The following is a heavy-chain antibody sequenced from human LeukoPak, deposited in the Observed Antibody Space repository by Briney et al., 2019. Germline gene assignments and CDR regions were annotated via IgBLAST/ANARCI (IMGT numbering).Heavy chain of an antibody. D-gene: IGHD1-26*01. CDR1: GGSFSGYY. CDR3: ARDFRGNYGSRGMDV. CDR2: INHSGST. J-gene: IGHJ6*02. Sequence: PSETLSLTCAVYGGSFSGYYWSWIRQPPGKGLEWIGEINHSGSTNYNPSLKSRVTMSIDTSKNQFSLKLSSVTAADTAVYYCARDFRGNYGSRGMDVWGQGTTVTVSS. V-gene: IGHV4-34*01.